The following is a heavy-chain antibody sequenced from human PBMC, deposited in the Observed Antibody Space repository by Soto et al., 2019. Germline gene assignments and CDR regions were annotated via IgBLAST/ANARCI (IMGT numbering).Heavy chain of an antibody. V-gene: IGHV3-33*08. CDR2: IWYDGSSE. Sequence: GGSLRLSCAASGFTFRTFGMNWVRQAPGKGLEWVAVIWYDGSSEYYTESVKGRFTISRDNSKNTLYLQMNSLRAEDTAVYYCARVPGSGTYYDNRIANDAFDIWGQGTMVTVSS. J-gene: IGHJ3*02. D-gene: IGHD3-10*01. CDR3: ARVPGSGTYYDNRIANDAFDI. CDR1: GFTFRTFG.